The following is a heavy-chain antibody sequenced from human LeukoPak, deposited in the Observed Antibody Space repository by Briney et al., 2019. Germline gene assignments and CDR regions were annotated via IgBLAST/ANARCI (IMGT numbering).Heavy chain of an antibody. D-gene: IGHD6-6*01. J-gene: IGHJ3*02. V-gene: IGHV4-59*01. Sequence: SETLSLTCTVSGGSISSYYWSWIRQPPGKGLEWIGYIYYSGSTNYNPSLKSRVTISVDTSKNQFSLKLSSVTAADTAVYYCARGSPYSSSGAFDIWGQGTMVTVPS. CDR2: IYYSGST. CDR3: ARGSPYSSSGAFDI. CDR1: GGSISSYY.